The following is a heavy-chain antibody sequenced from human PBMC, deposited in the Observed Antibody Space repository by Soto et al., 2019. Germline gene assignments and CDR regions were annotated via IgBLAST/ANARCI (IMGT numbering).Heavy chain of an antibody. V-gene: IGHV3-23*01. D-gene: IGHD6-19*01. CDR1: GFTFSSYA. CDR3: AKDRGIAVAGETFDY. J-gene: IGHJ4*02. Sequence: EVQLLESGGGLVQPGGSLRLSYAASGFTFSSYAMSWVRQAPGKGLEWVSAISGSGGSTYYADSVKGRFTISRDNSKNTLYLQMNSLRAEDTAVYYCAKDRGIAVAGETFDYWGQGTLVTVSS. CDR2: ISGSGGST.